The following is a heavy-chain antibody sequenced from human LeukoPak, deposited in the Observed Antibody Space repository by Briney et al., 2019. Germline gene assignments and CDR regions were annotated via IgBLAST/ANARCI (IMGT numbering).Heavy chain of an antibody. CDR2: INHSGST. Sequence: PSETLSLTCAVYDGSFSGYYWSWIRQPPGKGLERIGEINHSGSTNYNPSLNSRVTISVDTSNNQFSLKLSSVTAADTAVYYCVRMWYYYGSGSRRPHYGMDVWGQGTTVTVSS. D-gene: IGHD3-10*01. CDR1: DGSFSGYY. V-gene: IGHV4-34*01. J-gene: IGHJ6*02. CDR3: VRMWYYYGSGSRRPHYGMDV.